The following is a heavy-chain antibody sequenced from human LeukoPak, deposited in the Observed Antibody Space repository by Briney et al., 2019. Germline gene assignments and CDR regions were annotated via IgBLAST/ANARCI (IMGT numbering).Heavy chain of an antibody. V-gene: IGHV3-20*04. J-gene: IGHJ4*02. D-gene: IGHD3-10*01. CDR1: GFTFEGYG. Sequence: GGSLRLSCAASGFTFEGYGMSWVRQAPGKGLEGVSGITWNGGTTGYADSVKGRFTISRDNAKNSLYLQMNSLRDEDSALYYCARDLGVRGTKFLLIYWGQGTLSPSPQ. CDR3: ARDLGVRGTKFLLIY. CDR2: ITWNGGTT.